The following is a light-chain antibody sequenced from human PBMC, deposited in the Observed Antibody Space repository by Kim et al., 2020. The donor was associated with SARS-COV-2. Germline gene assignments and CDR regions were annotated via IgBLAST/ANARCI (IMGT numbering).Light chain of an antibody. Sequence: QSALTQPPSASGSPGQSVTISCTGTSSDVGAYNYVSWYQQHPGKAPKVIIYEVSERPSGVPDRFSGSKSGNTASLTVSGLQAEDEADYYCTSYADLKVVFGGGTQLTVL. CDR3: TSYADLKVV. CDR2: EVS. CDR1: SSDVGAYNY. V-gene: IGLV2-8*01. J-gene: IGLJ2*01.